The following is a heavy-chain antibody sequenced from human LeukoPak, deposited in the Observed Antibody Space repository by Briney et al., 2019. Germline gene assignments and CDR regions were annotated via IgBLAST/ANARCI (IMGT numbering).Heavy chain of an antibody. Sequence: GGSLRLSCAASGFTFSSYWMSWVRQAPGKGPEWVANIKQDGSEKYYVDSVKGRFTISRDNAKNSLYLQMNSLRAEDTAVYYCAGDAFSRISVFGVVSDAFDIWGQGTMVTVSS. CDR1: GFTFSSYW. CDR2: IKQDGSEK. CDR3: AGDAFSRISVFGVVSDAFDI. D-gene: IGHD3-3*01. V-gene: IGHV3-7*01. J-gene: IGHJ3*02.